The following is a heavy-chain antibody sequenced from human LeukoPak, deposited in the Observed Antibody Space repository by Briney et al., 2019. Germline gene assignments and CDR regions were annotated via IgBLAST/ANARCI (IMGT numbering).Heavy chain of an antibody. Sequence: GGSLRLSCAASGFTVSSNYMSWVRQAPGKGLEWVSVIYSGGSTYYADSVKGRFTISRDNSKNTLYLQMNSLRAEDTAVYYCAREGRDYDILTGWYYFDYWGQGTLVTVSS. CDR3: AREGRDYDILTGWYYFDY. J-gene: IGHJ4*02. CDR1: GFTVSSNY. D-gene: IGHD3-9*01. V-gene: IGHV3-66*01. CDR2: IYSGGST.